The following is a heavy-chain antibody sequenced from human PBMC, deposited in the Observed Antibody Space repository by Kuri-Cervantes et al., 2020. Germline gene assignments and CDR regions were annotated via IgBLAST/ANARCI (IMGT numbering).Heavy chain of an antibody. CDR2: ISAYNGNT. CDR1: GYTFTSYG. Sequence: ASVKVSCKASGYTFTSYGISWVRQAPGQGLEWMGWISAYNGNTNYAQKLQGRVTMTTDTSTSTAYMELRSLRSDDTAVYYCARNGGLTYYDFWSGSPDSQYYYMDVWGKGTTVTVSS. V-gene: IGHV1-18*01. CDR3: ARNGGLTYYDFWSGSPDSQYYYMDV. J-gene: IGHJ6*03. D-gene: IGHD3-3*01.